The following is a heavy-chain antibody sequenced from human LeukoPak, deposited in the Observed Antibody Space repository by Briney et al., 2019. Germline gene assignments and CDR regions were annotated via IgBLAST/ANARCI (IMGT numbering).Heavy chain of an antibody. D-gene: IGHD3-3*01. Sequence: GSLRLSCAASGFTFRSHSMSWVRQAPGKGLEPGSAINGSGSRTYYADSVKGRVSISRDNYKNTLYLQLNSLRVEDTALYYCARDFWDDFEYFDLWGRGTLVTVSS. CDR2: INGSGSRT. CDR3: ARDFWDDFEYFDL. J-gene: IGHJ2*01. V-gene: IGHV3-23*01. CDR1: GFTFRSHS.